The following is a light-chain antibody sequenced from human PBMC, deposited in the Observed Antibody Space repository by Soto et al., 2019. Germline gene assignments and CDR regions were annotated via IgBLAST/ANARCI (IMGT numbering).Light chain of an antibody. J-gene: IGLJ3*02. Sequence: QPVLTQPPSASGTPGQTVTISCSGGWYNFGTNLGYWYQQLPGTAPKLLIYMTNQRPSGVPDRFSGSKSGSSASLAVSGLRSEDEAVYYCAAWDDSLRAWVFGGGTKVTVL. CDR1: WYNFGTNL. V-gene: IGLV1-47*01. CDR3: AAWDDSLRAWV. CDR2: MTN.